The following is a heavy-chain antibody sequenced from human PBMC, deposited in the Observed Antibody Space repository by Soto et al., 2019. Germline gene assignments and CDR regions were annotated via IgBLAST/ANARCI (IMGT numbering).Heavy chain of an antibody. CDR1: GFTVSNNY. V-gene: IGHV3-53*01. Sequence: GGPLRLSCAASGFTVSNNYMRWVRQAQGKGLEWVSVIYSGGSTYYADSVKGRFTISRDNSKNTLYLQMNSLRAEDTAVYYCARDLSYGAVFYGMDVWGQGTTVTVSS. D-gene: IGHD4-17*01. CDR2: IYSGGST. CDR3: ARDLSYGAVFYGMDV. J-gene: IGHJ6*02.